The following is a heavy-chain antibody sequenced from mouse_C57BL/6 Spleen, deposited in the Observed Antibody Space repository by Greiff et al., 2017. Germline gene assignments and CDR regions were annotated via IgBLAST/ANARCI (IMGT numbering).Heavy chain of an antibody. Sequence: VHVKQSGAELVKPGASVKLSCTASGFNIKDYYMHWVKQRPEQGLEWIGRIDPEDGETKYAPKFQGKATITAYTSSNTAYLQLSSLTSEDTAVYYCARGYGSSSFDYWGQGTTLTVSS. J-gene: IGHJ2*01. CDR2: IDPEDGET. D-gene: IGHD1-1*01. CDR3: ARGYGSSSFDY. V-gene: IGHV14-2*01. CDR1: GFNIKDYY.